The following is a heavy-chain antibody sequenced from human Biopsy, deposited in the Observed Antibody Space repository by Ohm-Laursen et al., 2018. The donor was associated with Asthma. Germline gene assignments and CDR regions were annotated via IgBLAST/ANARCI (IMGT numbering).Heavy chain of an antibody. V-gene: IGHV4-4*02. CDR3: ARITSANYYYGMDV. D-gene: IGHD1-20*01. Sequence: SETLSLTCAVSGGSISTNYWWIWVRQSPGKGLEWIGEIYLSGRTNYNPSLKSRVTISVDKSKKQFSLNLNSVTAADTAVYYCARITSANYYYGMDVWGQGTTVTVSS. J-gene: IGHJ6*02. CDR2: IYLSGRT. CDR1: GGSISTNYW.